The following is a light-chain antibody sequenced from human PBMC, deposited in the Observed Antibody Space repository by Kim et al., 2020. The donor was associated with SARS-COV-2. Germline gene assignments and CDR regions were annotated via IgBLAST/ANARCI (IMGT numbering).Light chain of an antibody. CDR2: SAS. CDR1: QSVSSNF. V-gene: IGKV3-20*01. Sequence: ENVLTQSPGTLSLSPGERATLSCRASQSVSSNFLACYQQKAGQAPRLVIYSASSRASGIPDRFSGSGSGTDFTLTISTLEPEDFAVYYCQQYATSPETFGQGTKVDIK. CDR3: QQYATSPET. J-gene: IGKJ1*01.